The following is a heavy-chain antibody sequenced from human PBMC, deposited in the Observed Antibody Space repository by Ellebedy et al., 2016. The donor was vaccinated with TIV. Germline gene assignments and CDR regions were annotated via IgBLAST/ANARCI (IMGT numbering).Heavy chain of an antibody. J-gene: IGHJ6*02. CDR1: GFTFSNYA. CDR2: ISYDGSNK. Sequence: GGSLRLSCAASGFTFSNYAMHWVRQAPGKGLEWVAVISYDGSNKYYADSVKGRFTIPRDNSKNTLYLQMNSLRAEDTAVYYCANGIKYNPYYHGMDVWGQGTTVTVSS. D-gene: IGHD1-1*01. V-gene: IGHV3-30*04. CDR3: ANGIKYNPYYHGMDV.